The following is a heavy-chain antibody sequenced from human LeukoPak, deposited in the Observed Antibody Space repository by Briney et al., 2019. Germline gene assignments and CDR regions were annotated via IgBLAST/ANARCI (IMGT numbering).Heavy chain of an antibody. Sequence: PGRSLRLSCAASGFTFSSYAMHWVRQAPGKGLEWVAVISYDGSNKYYADSVKGRFTISRDNSKNTLYLQMNSLRAEDTAVYYCAKSGYYYYMDVWGKGTTVTVSS. CDR1: GFTFSSYA. J-gene: IGHJ6*03. V-gene: IGHV3-30*18. CDR2: ISYDGSNK. CDR3: AKSGYYYYMDV.